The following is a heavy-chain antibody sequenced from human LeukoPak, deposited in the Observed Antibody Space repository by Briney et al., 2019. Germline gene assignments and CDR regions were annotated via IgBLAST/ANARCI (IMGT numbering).Heavy chain of an antibody. V-gene: IGHV1-46*01. CDR1: GYTFTSYY. Sequence: GASVKVSCKASGYTFTSYYMHWVRQAPGQGLEWMGIINPSGGSTSYAQKFQGRGTMTRDTSTSTVYMELSSLRSEDTAVYYCARGVGATTYYYYGMDVWGQGTTVTVSS. J-gene: IGHJ6*02. D-gene: IGHD1-26*01. CDR3: ARGVGATTYYYYGMDV. CDR2: INPSGGST.